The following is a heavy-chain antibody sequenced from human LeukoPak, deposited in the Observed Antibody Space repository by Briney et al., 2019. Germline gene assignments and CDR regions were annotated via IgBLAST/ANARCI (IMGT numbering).Heavy chain of an antibody. V-gene: IGHV3-49*03. CDR1: GFTFGDYA. Sequence: GGSLRLSCTASGFTFGDYAVSWFRQAPAEGLEWVCSIRSKAYGGTIEYAASVKGRFTISRDDSRSIAYLQMNSLETEDSGVYYCTTDPGYSSSWENWFDPWGQGTLVTVSS. J-gene: IGHJ5*02. CDR3: TTDPGYSSSWENWFDP. D-gene: IGHD6-13*01. CDR2: IRSKAYGGTI.